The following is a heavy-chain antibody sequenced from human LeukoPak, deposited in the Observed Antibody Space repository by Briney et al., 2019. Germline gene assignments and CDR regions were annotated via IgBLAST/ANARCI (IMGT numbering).Heavy chain of an antibody. CDR1: GGSFSCYY. D-gene: IGHD3-10*01. J-gene: IGHJ6*02. V-gene: IGHV4-34*01. CDR3: ARKGSRGSGSYYRKPPYYYYGMDV. Sequence: SETLSLTCAVYGGSFSCYYWSWIRQPPGKGLEWIGEINHSGSTNYNPSLKSRVTISVDTSKNQFSLKLSSVTAADTAVYYCARKGSRGSGSYYRKPPYYYYGMDVWGQGTTVTVSS. CDR2: INHSGST.